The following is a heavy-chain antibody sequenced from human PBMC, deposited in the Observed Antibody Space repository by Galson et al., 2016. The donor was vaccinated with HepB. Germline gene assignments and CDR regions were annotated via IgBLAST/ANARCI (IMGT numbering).Heavy chain of an antibody. J-gene: IGHJ4*02. CDR2: VTWDSNTV. D-gene: IGHD6-6*01. CDR3: AKDGFKFSWQLVMDS. V-gene: IGHV3-9*01. Sequence: SLRLSCATSGFTFGDYAMHWVRQVPGKGPEWVSGVTWDSNTVDYADSVKGRFTISRDSANNSLYLQMTSLRTEDTALYYCAKDGFKFSWQLVMDSWGQGILVTVSS. CDR1: GFTFGDYA.